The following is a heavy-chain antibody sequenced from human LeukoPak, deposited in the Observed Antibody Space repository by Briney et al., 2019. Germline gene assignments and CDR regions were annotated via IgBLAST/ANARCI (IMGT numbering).Heavy chain of an antibody. J-gene: IGHJ6*02. CDR3: ARGGDFWSGPDYYYYYGMDV. V-gene: IGHV4-59*01. CDR1: GGSISSYY. CDR2: IYYSGST. D-gene: IGHD3-3*01. Sequence: SETLSLTCTVSGGSISSYYWSWIRQPPGKGLEWIGYIYYSGSTNYNPSLKSQVTISVDTSKNQFSLKLSSVTAADTAVYYCARGGDFWSGPDYYYYYGMDVWGQGTTVTVSS.